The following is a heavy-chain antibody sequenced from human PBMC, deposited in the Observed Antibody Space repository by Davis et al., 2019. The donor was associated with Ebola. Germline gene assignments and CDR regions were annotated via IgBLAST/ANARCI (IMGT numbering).Heavy chain of an antibody. J-gene: IGHJ4*02. CDR1: GFSFSRYG. CDR3: TNLDWGGGLDY. Sequence: GESLKISCEASGFSFSRYGMHWVRQAPGKGLEWVAFIQSYGAYSQFAESVKGRFTVSKDNSKSTLYLQMNDLRPDDTAAYYCTNLDWGGGLDYWGQGTLVTVSS. CDR2: IQSYGAYS. D-gene: IGHD3-9*01. V-gene: IGHV3-30*02.